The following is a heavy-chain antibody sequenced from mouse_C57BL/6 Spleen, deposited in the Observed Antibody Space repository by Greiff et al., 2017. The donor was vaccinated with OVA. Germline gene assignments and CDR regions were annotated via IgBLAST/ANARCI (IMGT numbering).Heavy chain of an antibody. J-gene: IGHJ1*03. D-gene: IGHD1-1*01. CDR2: ISYDGSN. Sequence: EVKLLESGPGLVKPSQSLSLTCSVTGYSITSGYYWNWIRQFPGNKLEWMGYISYDGSNNYNPSLKNRISITRDTSKNQFFLKLNSVTTEDTATYYCARDHYYGSSNWYFDVWGTGTTVTVSS. CDR3: ARDHYYGSSNWYFDV. CDR1: GYSITSGYY. V-gene: IGHV3-6*01.